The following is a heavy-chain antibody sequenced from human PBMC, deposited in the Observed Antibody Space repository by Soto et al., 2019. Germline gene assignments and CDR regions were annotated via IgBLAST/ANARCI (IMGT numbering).Heavy chain of an antibody. J-gene: IGHJ6*02. D-gene: IGHD3-22*01. CDR3: ARDIGYYYDSSGYYYYGMDV. CDR1: GGTFSSYA. V-gene: IGHV1-69*13. CDR2: IIPIFGTA. Sequence: SVKVSCKASGGTFSSYAISWVRQAPGQGLEWMGGIIPIFGTANYAQKFQGRVTITADESTSTAYMELSSLRSEDTAVYYCARDIGYYYDSSGYYYYGMDVWGQGTTVTVSS.